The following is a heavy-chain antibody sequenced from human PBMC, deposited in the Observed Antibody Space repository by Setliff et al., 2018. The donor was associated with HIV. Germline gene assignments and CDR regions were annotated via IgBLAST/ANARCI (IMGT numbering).Heavy chain of an antibody. Sequence: GASVKVSCKVSGYTLTELSIHWVRQPPGQGLEWMGGFDPESGETLHAQKFQDRVTMTDDTSTGTTYMELTSLRSEDTAIYYCTTFYKLTGTTSFDFWGQGTLVTVSS. V-gene: IGHV1-24*01. CDR1: GYTLTELS. CDR2: FDPESGET. CDR3: TTFYKLTGTTSFDF. D-gene: IGHD1-7*01. J-gene: IGHJ4*02.